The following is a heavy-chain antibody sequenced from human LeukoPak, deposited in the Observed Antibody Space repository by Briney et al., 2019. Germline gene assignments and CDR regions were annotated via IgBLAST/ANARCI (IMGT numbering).Heavy chain of an antibody. D-gene: IGHD2/OR15-2a*01. CDR1: GYTFTSYA. CDR3: ARYFSDAFDI. V-gene: IGHV1-3*01. CDR2: INAGNGIT. J-gene: IGHJ3*02. Sequence: EASVKVSCKASGYTFTSYAMHWVRQAPGQRLEWMGWINAGNGITKYSQKFQGRVTITRDTSASTAYMELSSLRSEDTAVYYCARYFSDAFDIWGQGTMVTVSS.